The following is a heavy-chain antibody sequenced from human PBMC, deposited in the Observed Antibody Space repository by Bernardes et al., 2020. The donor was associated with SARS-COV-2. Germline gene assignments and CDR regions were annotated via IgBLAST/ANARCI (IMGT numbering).Heavy chain of an antibody. V-gene: IGHV1-18*04. CDR3: AVNTGNFYYGVDV. CDR1: GSDFNNYGFTSYG. D-gene: IGHD3-10*01. Sequence: ASVKVSCKTSGSDFNNYGFTSYGFSWVRQAPGQGLEWRGWITAYNLNTDYAQNFRGRVTMTADTSTSTVYMELRSLRSDDTAMYYCAVNTGNFYYGVDVWGQGTTVTVSS. CDR2: ITAYNLNT. J-gene: IGHJ6*02.